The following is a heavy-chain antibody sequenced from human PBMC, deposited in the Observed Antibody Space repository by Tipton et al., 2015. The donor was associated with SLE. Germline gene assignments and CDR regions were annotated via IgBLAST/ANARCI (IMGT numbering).Heavy chain of an antibody. D-gene: IGHD2/OR15-2a*01. Sequence: LRLSCTVSGGSISSYYWSWIRQPPGKGLEWIGYIYYSGSTNYNPSLKSRVTISVDTSKNQFPLRLSSVTAADTAVYYCARVNRAFDIWGQGTMVTVSS. CDR2: IYYSGST. J-gene: IGHJ3*02. CDR3: ARVNRAFDI. V-gene: IGHV4-59*12. CDR1: GGSISSYY.